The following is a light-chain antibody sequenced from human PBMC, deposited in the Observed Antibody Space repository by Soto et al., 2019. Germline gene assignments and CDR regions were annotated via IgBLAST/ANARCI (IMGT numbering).Light chain of an antibody. Sequence: QPVLTQSPSASASLGASVKLTCTLSSGLSSYAIAWHQQQPEKGPRYLMKLNSDGSHSKGDGIPDRFSGSSSGAERYLTISSLQSEDEADYYCQTGGTEEVFGGGTKLTVL. CDR1: SGLSSYA. CDR2: LNSDGSH. V-gene: IGLV4-69*01. J-gene: IGLJ2*01. CDR3: QTGGTEEV.